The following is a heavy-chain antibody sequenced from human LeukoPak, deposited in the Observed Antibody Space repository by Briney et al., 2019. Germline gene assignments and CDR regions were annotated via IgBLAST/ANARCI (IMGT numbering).Heavy chain of an antibody. CDR2: IKYDGTEQ. J-gene: IGHJ4*02. CDR3: AREVQRPLDY. V-gene: IGHV3-7*01. D-gene: IGHD1-1*01. CDR1: GFTFSSYS. Sequence: GGSLRLSCAASGFTFSSYSMNWVRQAPGKGLEWVANIKYDGTEQYYVDSVRGRFTISRDNAKNSVSLQMNSLRAEDTAVYYCAREVQRPLDYWGQGILVTVSS.